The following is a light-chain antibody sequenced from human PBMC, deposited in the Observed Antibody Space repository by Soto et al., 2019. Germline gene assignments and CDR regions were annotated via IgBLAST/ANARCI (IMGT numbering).Light chain of an antibody. V-gene: IGKV1-39*01. CDR3: QQSYNTPWT. Sequence: DIPMTQSPSSLSASVGDRVTITCRASQTMSSYLNWYQQKPGKAPKLLIYAASSLQSGVPSRFSGSGSGTDFTLIISSLQPEDFATYYCQQSYNTPWTFGQGTKVEIK. J-gene: IGKJ1*01. CDR2: AAS. CDR1: QTMSSY.